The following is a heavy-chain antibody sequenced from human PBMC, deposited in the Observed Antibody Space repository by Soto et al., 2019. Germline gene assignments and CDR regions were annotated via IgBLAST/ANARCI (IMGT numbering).Heavy chain of an antibody. J-gene: IGHJ4*02. Sequence: GGSLRLSCAASGFTFSSYAMSWVRQAPGKGLEWVSAVSGSGGSTYYADSVKGRFTISRDNSKNTLYLQMNSLRAEDTAVYYCAKCSTSCYASDYWGQGTLVTVSS. CDR3: AKCSTSCYASDY. D-gene: IGHD2-2*01. CDR1: GFTFSSYA. CDR2: VSGSGGST. V-gene: IGHV3-23*01.